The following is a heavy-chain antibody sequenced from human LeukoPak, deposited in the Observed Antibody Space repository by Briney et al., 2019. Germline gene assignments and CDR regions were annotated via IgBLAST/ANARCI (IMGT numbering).Heavy chain of an antibody. V-gene: IGHV3-23*01. CDR2: VSGSGGST. J-gene: IGHJ6*03. Sequence: GSLRLSCAASGFTFSTYWMSWVRQAPGKGLEWVSAVSGSGGSTYYADSVKGRFTISRDNSKNTLYLQMNSLRAEDTAVYYCAKGVNTMVRGVDYYYYYMDVWGKGTTVTISS. D-gene: IGHD3-10*01. CDR3: AKGVNTMVRGVDYYYYYMDV. CDR1: GFTFSTYW.